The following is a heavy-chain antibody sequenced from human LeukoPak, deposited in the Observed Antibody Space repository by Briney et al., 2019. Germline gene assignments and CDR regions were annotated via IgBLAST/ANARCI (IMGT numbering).Heavy chain of an antibody. D-gene: IGHD5-12*01. CDR3: ARFPIVATSYDY. J-gene: IGHJ4*02. CDR2: INPNSGGT. Sequence: ASVKVSCKASGYTFTSYGISWVRQAPGQGLEWMGWINPNSGGTNYAQKFQGGVTMTRDTSISTAYMELSRLRSDDTAVYYCARFPIVATSYDYWGQGTLVTVSS. V-gene: IGHV1-2*02. CDR1: GYTFTSYG.